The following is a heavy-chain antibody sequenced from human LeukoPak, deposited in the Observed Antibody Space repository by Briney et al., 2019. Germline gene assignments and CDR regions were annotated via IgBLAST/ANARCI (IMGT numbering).Heavy chain of an antibody. D-gene: IGHD3-3*01. V-gene: IGHV3-48*01. CDR2: ISSSSNTI. J-gene: IGHJ4*02. CDR1: GFTFSSFS. Sequence: GGXXRLSCAAYGFTFSSFSMKWVRQAPGKGLEWVSYISSSSNTIYYADSVKGRFTISRDNANKSLYLQMNSLRAEDTAVYYCARDGFDFWSGYPTTVDYWGQGRLVTVSS. CDR3: ARDGFDFWSGYPTTVDY.